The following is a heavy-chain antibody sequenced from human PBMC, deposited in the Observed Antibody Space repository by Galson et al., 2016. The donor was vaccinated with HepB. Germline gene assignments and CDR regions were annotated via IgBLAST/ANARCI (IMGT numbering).Heavy chain of an antibody. V-gene: IGHV5-51*01. D-gene: IGHD3-9*01. CDR3: ERDLTPIL. Sequence: SGAEVKKPGESLKISCKASGYTFSTYWIGWVRQMPGKGLEWMGVLYPSDPDTRYSPSFQGQVTISADKSISTAYLQWSSLKASDTAIYYCERDLTPILWGQGTLVTVSS. J-gene: IGHJ4*02. CDR1: GYTFSTYW. CDR2: LYPSDPDT.